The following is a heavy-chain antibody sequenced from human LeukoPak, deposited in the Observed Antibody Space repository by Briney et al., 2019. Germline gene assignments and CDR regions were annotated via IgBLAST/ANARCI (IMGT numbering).Heavy chain of an antibody. CDR3: ARDERAYYSDSGSSSPRDYYYYYMDV. J-gene: IGHJ6*03. V-gene: IGHV3-11*01. CDR1: GFSFSDYY. D-gene: IGHD3-10*01. CDR2: ISSNGRGT. Sequence: GRSLRLSCAVSGFSFSDYYMTWIRETPGKGLEWVSDISSNGRGTFYAESVRGRFTVSRDNAKKSLYLQMNSLRVEDTAVYYCARDERAYYSDSGSSSPRDYYYYYMDVWGKGITVTVSS.